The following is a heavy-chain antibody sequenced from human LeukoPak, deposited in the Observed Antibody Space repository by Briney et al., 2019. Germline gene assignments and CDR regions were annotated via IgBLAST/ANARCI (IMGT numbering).Heavy chain of an antibody. CDR1: GGSFSGYY. D-gene: IGHD3-10*01. CDR2: INHSGST. Sequence: SETLSLTCAVYGGSFSGYYWSWIRQPPGKGLEWIGEINHSGSTNYNPSLKSRVTISVDTSKNQFSLKLSSVTAADTAVYYCASSRSDGSGIYNWFDPWGQGTLVTVSS. CDR3: ASSRSDGSGIYNWFDP. V-gene: IGHV4-34*01. J-gene: IGHJ5*02.